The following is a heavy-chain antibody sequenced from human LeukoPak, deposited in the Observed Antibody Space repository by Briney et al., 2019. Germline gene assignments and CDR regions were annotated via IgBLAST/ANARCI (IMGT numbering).Heavy chain of an antibody. J-gene: IGHJ6*03. Sequence: PSETLSLTCTVSGGSISNNYWNWIRQPPGKGLEWIGYIYYSGSTDYNPSLKSRVTISVDTSKNQFSLKLSSVTAADTAVYYCVRYDDFWTGNYYYYYMDVWGKGTTVTVSS. CDR2: IYYSGST. D-gene: IGHD3-3*01. V-gene: IGHV4-59*01. CDR1: GGSISNNY. CDR3: VRYDDFWTGNYYYYYMDV.